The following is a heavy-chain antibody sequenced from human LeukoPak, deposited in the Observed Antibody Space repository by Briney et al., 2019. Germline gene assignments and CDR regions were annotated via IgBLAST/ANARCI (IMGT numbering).Heavy chain of an antibody. D-gene: IGHD6-19*01. J-gene: IGHJ4*02. CDR3: SKEYTSGVIDY. CDR2: IRYDANNK. Sequence: GGSLRLSCAAPGFTFSTYGMHWVRQAPGKGLEWVAFIRYDANNKYYADSVKGRFTISRDNSKNTLYLQMNSLRAEDTAVYYCSKEYTSGVIDYWGQGTLVTVSS. V-gene: IGHV3-30*02. CDR1: GFTFSTYG.